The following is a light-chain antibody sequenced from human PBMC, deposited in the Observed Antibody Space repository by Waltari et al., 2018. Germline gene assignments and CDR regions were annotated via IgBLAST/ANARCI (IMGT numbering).Light chain of an antibody. CDR3: QQYNNWPPLT. CDR2: GAS. J-gene: IGKJ4*01. V-gene: IGKV3-15*01. CDR1: QSVGRN. Sequence: EIVMTQSPATLSVSPGERATLSCRARQSVGRNLAWYQQKPGQATRLLISGASNRATGIPARFSGSGYGTEFTLTISSLQSEDFAVYYCQQYNNWPPLTFGGGTTVEI.